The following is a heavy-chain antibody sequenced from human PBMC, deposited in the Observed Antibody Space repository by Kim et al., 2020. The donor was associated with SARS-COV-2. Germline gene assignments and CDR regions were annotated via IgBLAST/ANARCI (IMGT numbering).Heavy chain of an antibody. J-gene: IGHJ6*02. CDR1: GFTFDDYA. D-gene: IGHD2-21*01. Sequence: GGSLRLSCAASGFTFDDYAMHWVRQAPGKGLEWVSGISWNSGSIGYADSVKGRFTISRDNAKNSLYLQMNSLRAEDTALYYCARYLTVSGYGMDVWGQGT. CDR2: ISWNSGSI. CDR3: ARYLTVSGYGMDV. V-gene: IGHV3-9*01.